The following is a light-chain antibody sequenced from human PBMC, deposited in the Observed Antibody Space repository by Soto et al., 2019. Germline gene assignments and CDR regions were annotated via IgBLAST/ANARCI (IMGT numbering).Light chain of an antibody. V-gene: IGLV2-14*01. J-gene: IGLJ2*01. Sequence: QSALTQPASVSGSPGQSITISCTGTSSDVGGYNYVSWYQQHPGKAPKLMIYDVSNRPSGVSNRFSGSKSPNTASLTISGLQAEDEADYYCSSYTGSSTYVVFGGGTNLTVL. CDR3: SSYTGSSTYVV. CDR1: SSDVGGYNY. CDR2: DVS.